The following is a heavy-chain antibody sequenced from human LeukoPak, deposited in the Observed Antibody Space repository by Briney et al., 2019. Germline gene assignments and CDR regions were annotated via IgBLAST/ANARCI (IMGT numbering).Heavy chain of an antibody. V-gene: IGHV2-5*02. J-gene: IGHJ4*02. CDR2: IYWDDDK. D-gene: IGHD5-12*01. CDR3: AHSLIVATIGINYFDY. Sequence: ESGPTLVNPTQTLTLTCTFSGFSLSTSGVGVGWIRQPPGKALEWLAVIYWDDDKRYSPSLKSRLTITKDSSKNQVVLTMTNMDPVRTAICYCAHSLIVATIGINYFDYWGQRTLVTVSS. CDR1: GFSLSTSGVG.